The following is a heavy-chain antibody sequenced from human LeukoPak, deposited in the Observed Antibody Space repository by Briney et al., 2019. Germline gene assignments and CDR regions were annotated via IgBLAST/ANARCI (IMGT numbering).Heavy chain of an antibody. V-gene: IGHV3-23*01. CDR2: ITGGGRT. D-gene: IGHD4-17*01. Sequence: GGSLRLSCAASGFTFNNYAVMWVRQAQGQRLEWVSAITGGGRTYYADSVKGRFTISRDKSKNTLYLQMNRLRAEDTARYFCARDPNGDYIGAFDFLGQGTVVTVSS. CDR3: ARDPNGDYIGAFDF. J-gene: IGHJ3*01. CDR1: GFTFNNYA.